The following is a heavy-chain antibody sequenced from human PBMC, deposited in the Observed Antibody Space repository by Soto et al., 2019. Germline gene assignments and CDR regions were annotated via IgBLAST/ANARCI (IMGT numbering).Heavy chain of an antibody. V-gene: IGHV1-69*08. J-gene: IGHJ4*02. D-gene: IGHD1-26*01. CDR2: IIPILGIA. CDR3: AREGGAETLYYFDY. Sequence: QVQLVQSGAEVKKPGSSVKVSCKASGGTFSSYTISWVRQAPGQGLEWMGRIIPILGIANYAQKFQGRVTITADKSTSTADMELSSLRSEDTAVYYCAREGGAETLYYFDYWGQGTLVTVSS. CDR1: GGTFSSYT.